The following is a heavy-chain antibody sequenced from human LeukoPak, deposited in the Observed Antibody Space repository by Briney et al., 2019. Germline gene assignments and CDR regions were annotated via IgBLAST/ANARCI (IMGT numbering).Heavy chain of an antibody. CDR3: VREGSSGWSLGY. CDR1: GGSISSGDYY. Sequence: SETLSLTCTVSGGSISSGDYYWTWVRQPPRKGLEWIGEIYHSGSTNYNPSLKSRVTISVDKSKNQFSLKLSSVTAADTAVYYCVREGSSGWSLGYWGQGTLVTVSS. V-gene: IGHV4-4*02. J-gene: IGHJ4*02. D-gene: IGHD6-19*01. CDR2: IYHSGST.